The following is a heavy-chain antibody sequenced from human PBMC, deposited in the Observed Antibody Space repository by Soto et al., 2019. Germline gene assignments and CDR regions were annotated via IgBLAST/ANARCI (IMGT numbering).Heavy chain of an antibody. CDR2: ISWNSGSI. D-gene: IGHD6-19*01. Sequence: GGSLRLSCAASGFTFDDYARHWVRQAPGKGLEWVSGISWNSGSIGYADSVKGRFTISRDNAKNSLYLQMNSLRAEDTALYYCAKDKAVAGNDVFDYWGQGTLVTVSS. CDR3: AKDKAVAGNDVFDY. J-gene: IGHJ4*02. CDR1: GFTFDDYA. V-gene: IGHV3-9*01.